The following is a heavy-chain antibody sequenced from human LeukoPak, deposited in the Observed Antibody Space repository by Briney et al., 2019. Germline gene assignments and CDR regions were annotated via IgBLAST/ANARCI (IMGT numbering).Heavy chain of an antibody. CDR1: GFTFSSYA. CDR3: AKRVIYCSSTSCYSYFDY. CDR2: ISGSGGST. V-gene: IGHV3-23*01. D-gene: IGHD2-2*01. Sequence: PGGSLRLSCAASGFTFSSYAMSWVRQAPGKGLEWVSAISGSGGSTYYADSVKGRFTISRDNSKNTLYLQMNSLRAEDTAVYYCAKRVIYCSSTSCYSYFDYWGQGTLVTVSS. J-gene: IGHJ4*02.